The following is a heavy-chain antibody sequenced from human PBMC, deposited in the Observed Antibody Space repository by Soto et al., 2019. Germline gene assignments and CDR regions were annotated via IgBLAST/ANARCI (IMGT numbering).Heavy chain of an antibody. CDR1: GFSFTHYT. CDR2: MSYDGTNE. V-gene: IGHV3-30*04. CDR3: ARRWGTYSSASLDY. Sequence: GGSLRLSCAASGFSFTHYTINWVRQAPGKGLEWVAVMSYDGTNEYYADSVKGRFTISRDNSKSTVYLQMNSLTPEDTALYYCARRWGTYSSASLDYWGLGTLVTVSS. D-gene: IGHD6-19*01. J-gene: IGHJ4*02.